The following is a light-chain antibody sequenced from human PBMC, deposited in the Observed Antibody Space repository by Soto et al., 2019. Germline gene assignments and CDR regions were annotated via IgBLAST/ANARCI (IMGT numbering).Light chain of an antibody. CDR3: CSYAGSLWL. Sequence: QSALTQPASVSGSPGQSITISCIGTSSDVGSYNLVSWYQQHPGKAPKLMIYEGTMRPSGVSNRFSGSKSGNTASLTISGLQAEDEGDYYCCSYAGSLWLFGGGTKVTVL. V-gene: IGLV2-23*01. J-gene: IGLJ3*02. CDR2: EGT. CDR1: SSDVGSYNL.